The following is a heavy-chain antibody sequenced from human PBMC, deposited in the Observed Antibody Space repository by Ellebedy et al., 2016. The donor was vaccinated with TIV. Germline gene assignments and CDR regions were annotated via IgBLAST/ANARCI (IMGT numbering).Heavy chain of an antibody. CDR1: GFTFSDYY. CDR3: VREKIRGLTAFDH. V-gene: IGHV3-11*04. D-gene: IGHD3-10*01. Sequence: GESLKISCAASGFTFSDYYMSWIRQAPGKGLEWVSYISSGGSTMKYADSAKGRFTISRDDAKNSLYLEMNRLRVEDTGVYYCVREKIRGLTAFDHWGQGALVTVSS. CDR2: ISSGGSTM. J-gene: IGHJ4*02.